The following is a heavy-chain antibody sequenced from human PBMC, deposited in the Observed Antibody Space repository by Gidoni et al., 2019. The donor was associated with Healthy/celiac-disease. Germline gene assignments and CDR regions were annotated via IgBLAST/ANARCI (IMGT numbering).Heavy chain of an antibody. CDR3: ARDPRGVGATGT. CDR2: IDSGGST. J-gene: IGHJ5*02. D-gene: IGHD1-26*01. CDR1: GFTVSSNY. V-gene: IGHV3-66*02. Sequence: EVQLVESGGGLVKPGGSLRLSCAASGFTVSSNYMSGVRQAPGKGLGWVSVIDSGGSTYYADSVKGRFTISRDNSKNTLYLQMNSLRAEDTAVYYCARDPRGVGATGTWGQGTLVTVSS.